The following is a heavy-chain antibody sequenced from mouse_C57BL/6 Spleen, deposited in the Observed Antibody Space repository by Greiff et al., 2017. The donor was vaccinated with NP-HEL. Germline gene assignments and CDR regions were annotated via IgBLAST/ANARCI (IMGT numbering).Heavy chain of an antibody. V-gene: IGHV1-47*01. CDR2: FHPYNDDT. D-gene: IGHD1-1*01. CDR3: ALYYYGSSFAMDY. CDR1: GYTFTTYP. Sequence: VQVVESGAELVKPGASVKMSCKASGYTFTTYPIEWMKQNHGKSLEWIGNFHPYNDDTKYNEKFKGKATLTVEKSSSTVYLELSRLTSDDSAVYYCALYYYGSSFAMDYWGQGTSVTVSS. J-gene: IGHJ4*01.